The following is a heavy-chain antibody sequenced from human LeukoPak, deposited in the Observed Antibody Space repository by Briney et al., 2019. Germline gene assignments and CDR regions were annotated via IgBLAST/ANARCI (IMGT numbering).Heavy chain of an antibody. CDR1: GFTFSSYS. V-gene: IGHV3-21*01. Sequence: NPGGSLKLSCPASGFTFSSYSMNWSRQPPGKGLEWASSISSSSSYIYYADSVKGRFTISRDNAKNSLYLQMNSLRAEDTAVYYCAREGNTIFGVVSPFDYWGQGTLVTVSS. CDR2: ISSSSSYI. CDR3: AREGNTIFGVVSPFDY. J-gene: IGHJ4*02. D-gene: IGHD3-3*01.